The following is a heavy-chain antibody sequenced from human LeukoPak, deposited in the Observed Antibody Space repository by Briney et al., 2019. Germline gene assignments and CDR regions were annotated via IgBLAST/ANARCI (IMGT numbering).Heavy chain of an antibody. J-gene: IGHJ5*01. Sequence: GGSLRLSCAGSGFTFSSYQMHWVRQAPGKGLEWVSYIKNGGSTIFYADSVKGRFTISRDDAKKSLYLQMNTLRAEDTAIYYCARETRGAFDCWGQGTLVTVSS. CDR2: IKNGGSTI. CDR1: GFTFSSYQ. V-gene: IGHV3-48*03. D-gene: IGHD4/OR15-4a*01. CDR3: ARETRGAFDC.